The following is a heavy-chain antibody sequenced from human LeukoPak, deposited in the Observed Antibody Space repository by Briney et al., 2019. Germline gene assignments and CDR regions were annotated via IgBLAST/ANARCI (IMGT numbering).Heavy chain of an antibody. CDR3: ARSPTKRVPEDY. CDR1: GGSFSGYS. D-gene: IGHD2-2*01. CDR2: VNHSGST. Sequence: SETLSLNCAVYGGSFSGYSWTWIRQPPGKGLEWIGEVNHSGSTSYSPSLKSRVTISVDKSKNQFSLRLTSVTAADTAVYYCARSPTKRVPEDYWGQGTLVTVSS. V-gene: IGHV4-34*01. J-gene: IGHJ4*02.